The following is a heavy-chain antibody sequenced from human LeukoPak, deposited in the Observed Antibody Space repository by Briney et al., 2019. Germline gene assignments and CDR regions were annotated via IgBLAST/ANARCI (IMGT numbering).Heavy chain of an antibody. V-gene: IGHV3-30*02. CDR2: IRYDGSNK. CDR3: ANRDYGDYNGMDV. J-gene: IGHJ6*02. CDR1: GFTVSSNY. D-gene: IGHD4-17*01. Sequence: GGSLRLSCAASGFTVSSNYMNWVRQAPGKGLEWVAFIRYDGSNKYYADSVKGRFTISRDNSKNTLYLQMNSLRAEDTAVYYCANRDYGDYNGMDVWGQGTTVTVSS.